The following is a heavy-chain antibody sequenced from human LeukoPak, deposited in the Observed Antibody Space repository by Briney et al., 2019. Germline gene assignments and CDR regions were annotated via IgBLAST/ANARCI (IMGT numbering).Heavy chain of an antibody. Sequence: ASVKVSCKASGYTFTGYYMHWVRQAPGQGLEWMGWINPNSGGTKYAQKLQGRVTMTTDTSTSTAYMELRSLRSDDTAVYYCARVFQYQLLFPDYWGQGTLVTVSS. V-gene: IGHV1-2*02. D-gene: IGHD2-2*01. CDR3: ARVFQYQLLFPDY. J-gene: IGHJ4*02. CDR1: GYTFTGYY. CDR2: INPNSGGT.